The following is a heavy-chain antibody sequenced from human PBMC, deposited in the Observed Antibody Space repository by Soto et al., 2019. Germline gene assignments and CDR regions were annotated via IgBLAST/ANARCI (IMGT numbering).Heavy chain of an antibody. CDR3: ARDWGRSGYEYYYYYGMDV. J-gene: IGHJ6*02. CDR2: TYYRSKWYN. D-gene: IGHD5-12*01. V-gene: IGHV6-1*01. CDR1: GDSVSSNSAA. Sequence: PSQTLSLTCAISGDSVSSNSAAWNWIRQSPSRGLEWLGRTYYRSKWYNDYAVSVKSRITINPDTSKNQFSLQLNSVTPEDTAVYYCARDWGRSGYEYYYYYGMDVWGQGTKVTVSS.